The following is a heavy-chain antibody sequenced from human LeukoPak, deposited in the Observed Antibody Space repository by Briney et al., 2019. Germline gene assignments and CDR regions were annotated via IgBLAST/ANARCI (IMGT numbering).Heavy chain of an antibody. D-gene: IGHD3-10*01. V-gene: IGHV3-74*03. Sequence: GGSLRLSCSASGFTFSSYWMHWVRQAPGKGLVWVSRIDTDGSITTYADSVKGRFTISRDNAKNTLYLQMNSLRAEDTAVYYCAFGSGREGYMDVWGQGTLVTVSS. CDR3: AFGSGREGYMDV. CDR1: GFTFSSYW. J-gene: IGHJ4*02. CDR2: IDTDGSIT.